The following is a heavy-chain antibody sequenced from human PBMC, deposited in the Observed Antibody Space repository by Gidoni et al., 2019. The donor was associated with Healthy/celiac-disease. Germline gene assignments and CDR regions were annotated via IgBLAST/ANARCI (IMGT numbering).Heavy chain of an antibody. CDR1: GFTVSSNY. V-gene: IGHV3-53*02. Sequence: EVQLVETGGGLIQPGGSLRLSCAASGFTVSSNYISWVRQAPGKGLEWGAVIYSGGSTYYADSVKGRFTISRDNSKNTLYLQMNSLRAEDTAVYYCAREGAAGPYYYGMDVWGQGTTVTVSS. J-gene: IGHJ6*02. D-gene: IGHD2-15*01. CDR3: AREGAAGPYYYGMDV. CDR2: IYSGGST.